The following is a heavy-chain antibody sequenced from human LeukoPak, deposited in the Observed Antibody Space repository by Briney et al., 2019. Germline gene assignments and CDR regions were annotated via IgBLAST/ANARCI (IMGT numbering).Heavy chain of an antibody. CDR3: ARQSGSYGVYYYYMDV. CDR1: GGSISSYY. Sequence: SETLSLTCTVSGGSISSYYWGWIRQPPGKGLEWIGSIYYSGSTYYNPSLKSRVTISVDTSKNQFSLKLSSVTAADTAVYYCARQSGSYGVYYYYMDVWGKGTTVTISS. D-gene: IGHD1-26*01. V-gene: IGHV4-39*01. CDR2: IYYSGST. J-gene: IGHJ6*03.